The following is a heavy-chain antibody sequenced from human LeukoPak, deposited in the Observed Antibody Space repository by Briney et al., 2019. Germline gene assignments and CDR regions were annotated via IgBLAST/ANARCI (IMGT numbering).Heavy chain of an antibody. J-gene: IGHJ3*02. CDR1: GGSISSYY. V-gene: IGHV4-59*01. CDR3: AKDYYYGSGSYWGAFDI. Sequence: SETLSLTCTVSGGSISSYYWSWIRQPPGKGLEWIGYIYYSGSTNYNPSLKSRVTISVDTSKNQFSLKLSSVTAADTAVYYCAKDYYYGSGSYWGAFDIWGQGTMVTVSS. CDR2: IYYSGST. D-gene: IGHD3-10*01.